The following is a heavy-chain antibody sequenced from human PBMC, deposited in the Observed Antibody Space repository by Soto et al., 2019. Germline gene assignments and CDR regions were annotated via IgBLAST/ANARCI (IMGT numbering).Heavy chain of an antibody. V-gene: IGHV3-30-3*01. CDR1: GFTFSNYA. D-gene: IGHD3-10*01. Sequence: QVQLVESGGGVVQPGRSLRLSCAASGFTFSNYAIHWVRQAPGKGLEWVALISYDGSNKYYTDSVKGRFTISRDNSQNTLYLQMNSLRAEDTAIYYCAREGGEMVLDLWGRGTLVTVSS. CDR2: ISYDGSNK. CDR3: AREGGEMVLDL. J-gene: IGHJ2*01.